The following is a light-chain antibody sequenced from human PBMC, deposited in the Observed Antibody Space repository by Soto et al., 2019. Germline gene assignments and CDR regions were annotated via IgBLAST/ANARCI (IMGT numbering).Light chain of an antibody. CDR1: QSVSSSY. V-gene: IGKV3-20*01. CDR3: QQYGSSPQT. J-gene: IGKJ1*01. Sequence: EIVLTQSPGTLSLSPGERATLSCRASQSVSSSYLAWYQQKPGQAPRLLIYGASSRATGIPDRFSGSGSGTDFNITISRLEPEDFAAYYCQQYGSSPQTFGQGTKGEIK. CDR2: GAS.